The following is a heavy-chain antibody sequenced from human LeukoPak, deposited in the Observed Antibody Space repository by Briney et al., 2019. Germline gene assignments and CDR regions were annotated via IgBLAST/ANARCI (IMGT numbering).Heavy chain of an antibody. CDR2: ISGSGGST. D-gene: IGHD3-9*01. CDR1: GFTFSSYA. V-gene: IGHV3-23*01. CDR3: AKHPTYYDILTGYVVGAFDI. J-gene: IGHJ3*02. Sequence: PGGSLRLSCAASGFTFSSYAMSWVRQAPGKGLEWVSAISGSGGSTYYADSVKGRFTISRDNSKNTLYLQMNSLRAEDTAVYYCAKHPTYYDILTGYVVGAFDIWGQGTMVTVSS.